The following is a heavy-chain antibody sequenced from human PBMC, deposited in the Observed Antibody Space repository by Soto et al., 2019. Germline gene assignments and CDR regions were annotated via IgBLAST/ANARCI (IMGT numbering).Heavy chain of an antibody. Sequence: SQTLSLTCDISGDNVSTNTATWNWIRHSSSRGLEWLGRTYYRSRWFNDYAVSVQGRITISPDTSNNQFSLQLISVTPDDAAVYYCVRLIGNSWLDSWGQGTQVTVSS. CDR1: GDNVSTNTAT. V-gene: IGHV6-1*01. CDR3: VRLIGNSWLDS. J-gene: IGHJ5*01. CDR2: TYYRSRWFN.